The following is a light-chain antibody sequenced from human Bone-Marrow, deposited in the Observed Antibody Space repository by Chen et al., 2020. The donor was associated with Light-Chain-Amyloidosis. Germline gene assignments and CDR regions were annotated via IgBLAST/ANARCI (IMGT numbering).Light chain of an antibody. CDR3: QQCDNLPLYT. Sequence: DIQMTQSPSSLSVSVGDRVTITCQASQDISTFLNWYRQKPGEAPRLLIYDASNLEPGVPSRFSGRGSGTDFTFTISSLQPEDIATYYCQQCDNLPLYTFGQGTKLEI. CDR2: DAS. J-gene: IGKJ2*01. V-gene: IGKV1-33*01. CDR1: QDISTF.